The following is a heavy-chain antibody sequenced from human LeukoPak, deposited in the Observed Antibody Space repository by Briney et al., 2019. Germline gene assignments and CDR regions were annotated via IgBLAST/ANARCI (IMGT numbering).Heavy chain of an antibody. CDR3: ARLNPDWFDP. Sequence: SETLSLTCTVSGGSISSYYWSWIRQPPGKGLEWIGYIYYSGGTNYNPSLKSRVTISVDTSKNQFSLKLSSVTAADTAVYYCARLNPDWFDPWGQGTLVTVSS. J-gene: IGHJ5*02. CDR2: IYYSGGT. V-gene: IGHV4-59*01. CDR1: GGSISSYY.